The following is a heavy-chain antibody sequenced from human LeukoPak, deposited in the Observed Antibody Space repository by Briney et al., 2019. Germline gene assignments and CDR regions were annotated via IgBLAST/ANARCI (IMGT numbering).Heavy chain of an antibody. Sequence: PSETLSLTCTVSGGSISSYYWSWIRQPAGKGLEWIGRIYTSGSTNYNPSLKSRVTMSVDTSKNQFSLKLSSVTAADTAVYYCARETSQKGAHYMDVWGKGTMVTISS. J-gene: IGHJ6*03. CDR1: GGSISSYY. V-gene: IGHV4-4*07. CDR2: IYTSGST. D-gene: IGHD3-16*01. CDR3: ARETSQKGAHYMDV.